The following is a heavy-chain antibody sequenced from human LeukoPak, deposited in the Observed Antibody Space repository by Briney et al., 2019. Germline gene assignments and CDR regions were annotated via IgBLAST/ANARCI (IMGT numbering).Heavy chain of an antibody. J-gene: IGHJ4*02. Sequence: PGGSLRLSCAASGFTFSHYTMNWVRQAPGKGLEWVSYISSSAGTTYYADSVKGRFTISRDNAKNSLYLQMNSLRAEDTAVYFCARQQQQLWYDWGQGTLVTVSS. D-gene: IGHD5-18*01. CDR1: GFTFSHYT. CDR3: ARQQQQLWYD. CDR2: ISSSAGTT. V-gene: IGHV3-48*04.